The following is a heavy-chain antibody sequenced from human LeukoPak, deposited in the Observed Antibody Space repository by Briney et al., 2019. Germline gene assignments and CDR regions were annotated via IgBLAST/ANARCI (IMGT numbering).Heavy chain of an antibody. V-gene: IGHV1-69*13. CDR1: GYTFTSYD. J-gene: IGHJ4*02. Sequence: SVKVSCKASGYTFTSYDINWVRQATGQGLEWMGGIIPIFGTANYAQKFQGRVTITADESTSTAYMELSSLRSEDTAVYYCARGDYGGKTTRIFDYWGQGTLVTVSS. D-gene: IGHD4-23*01. CDR2: IIPIFGTA. CDR3: ARGDYGGKTTRIFDY.